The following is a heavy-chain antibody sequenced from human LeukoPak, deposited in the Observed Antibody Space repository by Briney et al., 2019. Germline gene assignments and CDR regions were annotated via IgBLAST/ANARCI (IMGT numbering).Heavy chain of an antibody. Sequence: SETLSLTCTVSGGSISSTSYYWGWIRQPPGKGLEWIGSIYYRGSTYYNPSLMSRVTISLDTSKNQFSLTLRSVTAADTAVYYCARSEYSGSYYEFDYWGQGTLVTVSS. D-gene: IGHD1-26*01. V-gene: IGHV4-39*07. CDR3: ARSEYSGSYYEFDY. CDR2: IYYRGST. CDR1: GGSISSTSYY. J-gene: IGHJ4*02.